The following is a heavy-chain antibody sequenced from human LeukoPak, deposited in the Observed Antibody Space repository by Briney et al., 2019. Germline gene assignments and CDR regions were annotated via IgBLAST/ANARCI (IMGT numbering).Heavy chain of an antibody. Sequence: SVKVSCKASGFTFTSSAMQWVRLARGQRLEWIGWIVVGSGNTNYAQKFQERVTITRDMSTSTAYMELSSLRSEDTAVYYCAADKEDYYDSSGYYLPLPAYWGQGTLVTVSS. CDR1: GFTFTSSA. V-gene: IGHV1-58*02. CDR3: AADKEDYYDSSGYYLPLPAY. D-gene: IGHD3-22*01. CDR2: IVVGSGNT. J-gene: IGHJ4*02.